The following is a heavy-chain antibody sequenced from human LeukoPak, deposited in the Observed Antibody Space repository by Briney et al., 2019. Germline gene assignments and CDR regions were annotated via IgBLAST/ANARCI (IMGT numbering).Heavy chain of an antibody. Sequence: GASVKVSCKPSGGTFSSYAISWVRQAPGQGLEWMGGIIHIFGTANYAQKFQGRVTITTDESTSTAYMELSSLRSEDTAVYCCARTYYYDSSGWYYFDYWGQGTLVSVSS. CDR1: GGTFSSYA. V-gene: IGHV1-69*05. CDR2: IIHIFGTA. D-gene: IGHD3-22*01. CDR3: ARTYYYDSSGWYYFDY. J-gene: IGHJ4*02.